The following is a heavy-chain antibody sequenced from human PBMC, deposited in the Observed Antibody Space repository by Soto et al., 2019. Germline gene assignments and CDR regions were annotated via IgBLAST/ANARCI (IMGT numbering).Heavy chain of an antibody. Sequence: SVKVSCKASGYTFTSYAMHWVRQAPGQRLEWMGWINAGNGNTKYSQKFQGRVTITRDTSASTAYMELSSLRSEDTAVYYCARDRWELLREAYYYGMDVWGQGTTVTGSS. V-gene: IGHV1-3*01. CDR3: ARDRWELLREAYYYGMDV. CDR2: INAGNGNT. J-gene: IGHJ6*02. D-gene: IGHD1-26*01. CDR1: GYTFTSYA.